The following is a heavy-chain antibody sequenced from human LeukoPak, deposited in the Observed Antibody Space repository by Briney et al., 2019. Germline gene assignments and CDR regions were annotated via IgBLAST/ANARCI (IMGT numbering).Heavy chain of an antibody. CDR1: GFTFSSYG. CDR3: AKAGIAAAGTIDY. D-gene: IGHD6-13*01. CDR2: ISYDGSNK. Sequence: GGSLRLSCAASGFTFSSYGMHWVRQAPGKGLEWVAVISYDGSNKYYADSVKGRFTISRDNSKNTLYLQMNSLRAEDTAVYYCAKAGIAAAGTIDYWGQGTLVTVSS. V-gene: IGHV3-30*18. J-gene: IGHJ4*02.